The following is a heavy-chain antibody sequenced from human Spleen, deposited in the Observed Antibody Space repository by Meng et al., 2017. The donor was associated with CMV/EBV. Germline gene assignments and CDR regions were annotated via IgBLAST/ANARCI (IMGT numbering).Heavy chain of an antibody. Sequence: GESLKISCAASGFTFSSYAMHWVRQAPGKGLEYVSGISGNGGSTYYADSVKDRFTISRDDSKNTLYLRMGSLRPEDTAVYYCASEDVWGQGTTVTVSS. CDR1: GFTFSSYA. CDR2: ISGNGGST. V-gene: IGHV3-64*02. CDR3: ASEDV. J-gene: IGHJ6*02.